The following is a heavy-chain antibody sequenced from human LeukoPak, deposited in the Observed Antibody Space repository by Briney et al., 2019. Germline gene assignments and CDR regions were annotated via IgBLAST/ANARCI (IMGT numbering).Heavy chain of an antibody. D-gene: IGHD3-16*02. CDR3: ARGMYYDYVWGSYRYYYFDY. J-gene: IGHJ4*02. Sequence: PSETLSLPCAVYGGSFSGYYWSWIRQPPGKGLEWIGEINHSGSTNYNPSLKSRVTISVDTSKNQFSLKLSSVTAADTAVYYCARGMYYDYVWGSYRYYYFDYWGQGTLVTVSS. V-gene: IGHV4-34*01. CDR2: INHSGST. CDR1: GGSFSGYY.